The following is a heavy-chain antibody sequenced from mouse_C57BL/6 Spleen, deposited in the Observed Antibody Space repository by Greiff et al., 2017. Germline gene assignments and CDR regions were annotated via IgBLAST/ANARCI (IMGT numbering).Heavy chain of an antibody. CDR3: ARHEYDYAMDY. CDR1: GFTFSSYG. Sequence: EVQVVESGGDLVKPGGSLKLSCAVSGFTFSSYGMSWVRQTPDKRLEWVATISSGGSYTYYPDSVKGRFTISRDNAKNTLYLQMSSLKSEDTAMYYCARHEYDYAMDYWGQGTSVTVSS. CDR2: ISSGGSYT. J-gene: IGHJ4*01. V-gene: IGHV5-6*01. D-gene: IGHD2-10*02.